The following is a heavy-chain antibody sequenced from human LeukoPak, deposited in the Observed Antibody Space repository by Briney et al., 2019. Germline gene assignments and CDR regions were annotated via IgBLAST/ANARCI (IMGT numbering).Heavy chain of an antibody. D-gene: IGHD3-3*01. CDR2: IYYSGST. J-gene: IGHJ6*02. CDR1: GGSVSSGSYY. V-gene: IGHV4-61*01. Sequence: SETLSLTCTVSGGSVSSGSYYWSWIRQPPGKGLEWIGYIYYSGSTNYNPSLKSRVTISVDTSKNQFSLKLSPVTAADTAVYYCARDRWGYDFWSGYSHYYGMDVWGQGTTVTVSS. CDR3: ARDRWGYDFWSGYSHYYGMDV.